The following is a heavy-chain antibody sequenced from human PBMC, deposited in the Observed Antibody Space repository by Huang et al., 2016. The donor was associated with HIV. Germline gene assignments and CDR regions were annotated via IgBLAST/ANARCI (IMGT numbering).Heavy chain of an antibody. CDR1: GYTFTRYG. CDR2: ISGSSGDT. CDR3: ARDPKYHRIGYYRQRRGIDI. V-gene: IGHV1-18*01. D-gene: IGHD3-22*01. Sequence: QIQLMQSGPELKQPGASVKVSCKASGYTFTRYGITWVRQAPGQGPEWMGWISGSSGDTEYAQKCQGRVTVTTDTSTNIAYMELRSLRSDDTAKYYCARDPKYHRIGYYRQRRGIDIWGQGTMVSVSS. J-gene: IGHJ3*02.